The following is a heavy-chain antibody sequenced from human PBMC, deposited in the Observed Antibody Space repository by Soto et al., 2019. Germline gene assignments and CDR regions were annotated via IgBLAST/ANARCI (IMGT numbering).Heavy chain of an antibody. CDR1: GYTFTGYY. CDR2: INPNSGGT. CDR3: AREVIPLLVATIWDGGYYYYGMDV. V-gene: IGHV1-2*02. D-gene: IGHD5-12*01. J-gene: IGHJ6*02. Sequence: ASVKVSCKASGYTFTGYYMHWVRQAPGQGLEWMGWINPNSGGTNYAQKFQGRVTMTRDTSISTAYMELSRLRSDDTAVYYCAREVIPLLVATIWDGGYYYYGMDVWGQGTTVNVS.